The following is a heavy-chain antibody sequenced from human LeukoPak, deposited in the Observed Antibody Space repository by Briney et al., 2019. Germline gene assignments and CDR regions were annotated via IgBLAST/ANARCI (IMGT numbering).Heavy chain of an antibody. D-gene: IGHD3-10*01. J-gene: IGHJ4*02. CDR1: GFTFIDYY. V-gene: IGHV4-38-2*01. CDR3: ARVKRYYYGSGSYLYYFDY. Sequence: GSLRLSCAASGFTFIDYYMSWIRQAPGKGLEWIGSIYYSGSTYYNPSLKSRVTISVDTSKNQFSLKLSSVTAADTAVYYCARVKRYYYGSGSYLYYFDYWGQGTLITVSS. CDR2: IYYSGST.